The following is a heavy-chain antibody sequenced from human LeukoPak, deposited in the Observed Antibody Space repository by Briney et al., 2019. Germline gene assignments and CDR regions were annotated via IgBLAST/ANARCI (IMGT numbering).Heavy chain of an antibody. J-gene: IGHJ3*02. CDR2: IIPIFGTA. Sequence: SVKVSCKASGGTFSSYAISWVRQAPGQGLEWMGGIIPIFGTANYAQKFQGRVTITADESTSTAYMELSSLRSEDTAVYCCAVTAAGTDRDAFDIWGQGTMVTVFS. D-gene: IGHD6-13*01. CDR3: AVTAAGTDRDAFDI. CDR1: GGTFSSYA. V-gene: IGHV1-69*13.